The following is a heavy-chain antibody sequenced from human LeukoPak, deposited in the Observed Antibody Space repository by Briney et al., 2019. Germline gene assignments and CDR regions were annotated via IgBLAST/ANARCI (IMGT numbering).Heavy chain of an antibody. J-gene: IGHJ4*02. V-gene: IGHV3-43*02. CDR3: AKGRYCSGGSCYYFDY. CDR1: GFTFDDYA. CDR2: ISGDGGST. Sequence: QLGGSLRLSCAASGFTFDDYAMHWVRQAPGKGLEWVSLISGDGGSTYYADSVKGRFTISRDNSKNSLYLQMNSLRTEDTALYYCAKGRYCSGGSCYYFDYWGQGTLVTVSS. D-gene: IGHD2-15*01.